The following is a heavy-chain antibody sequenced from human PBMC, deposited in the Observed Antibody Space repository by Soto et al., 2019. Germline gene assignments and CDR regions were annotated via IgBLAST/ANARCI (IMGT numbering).Heavy chain of an antibody. D-gene: IGHD2-15*01. CDR1: GFTFDDYA. CDR3: VKDSYADFHRVLSTAEYFFDY. J-gene: IGHJ4*01. V-gene: IGHV3-9*01. CDR2: ITWNSGKI. Sequence: LRLSCTASGFTFDDYAMHWVRQGPGRGLEWVSGITWNSGKIAYADSVKGRLTIARDDDNNSLYLQMNSLRPEDTALYYCVKDSYADFHRVLSTAEYFFDYWGHGTLVTVSS.